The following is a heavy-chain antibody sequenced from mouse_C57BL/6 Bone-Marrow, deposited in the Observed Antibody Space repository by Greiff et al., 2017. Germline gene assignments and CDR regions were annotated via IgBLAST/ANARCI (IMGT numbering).Heavy chain of an antibody. J-gene: IGHJ2*01. CDR2: IDPEIGDT. V-gene: IGHV14-4*01. CDR3: SSFDGNYFDF. CDR1: GFNIKDDY. D-gene: IGHD2-3*01. Sequence: EVQLVESGAELVRPGASVKLSCTASGFNIKDDYIHWVKQRPEQGLEWIGWIDPEIGDTEYASKFQGKATITSDTSSNTAYLQLSSLTSEDTAVDYCSSFDGNYFDFWGQGTPLTVAS.